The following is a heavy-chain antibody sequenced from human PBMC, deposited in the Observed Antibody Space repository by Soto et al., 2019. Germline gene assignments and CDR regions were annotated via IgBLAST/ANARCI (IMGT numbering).Heavy chain of an antibody. J-gene: IGHJ4*02. V-gene: IGHV3-53*01. D-gene: IGHD3-16*01. CDR1: GFTVSVNY. CDR2: MFSGGST. CDR3: VSSRTFTYGFDY. Sequence: GGSLRLSGVASGFTVSVNYMGWVLQAPGKGLEWVSVMFSGGSTYYADSVKGRFTIYRDNSKNTLYLQMSSLRAEDTAVYYCVSSRTFTYGFDYWGQGTLVTVSS.